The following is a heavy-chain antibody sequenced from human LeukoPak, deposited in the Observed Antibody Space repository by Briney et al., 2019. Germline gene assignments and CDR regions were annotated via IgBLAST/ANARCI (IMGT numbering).Heavy chain of an antibody. CDR3: TTGHGVVTADYYHYMDV. V-gene: IGHV3-15*01. CDR2: IKSKTDGGTT. CDR1: GFTFSNAW. D-gene: IGHD2-21*02. J-gene: IGHJ6*03. Sequence: GGSLRLSCAASGFTFSNAWMSWVRQAPGKGLEWVGRIKSKTDGGTTDYAAPVKGRFTISRDDSKNTLYLQMNSLKTEDTAVYYCTTGHGVVTADYYHYMDVWGKGTTVTVSS.